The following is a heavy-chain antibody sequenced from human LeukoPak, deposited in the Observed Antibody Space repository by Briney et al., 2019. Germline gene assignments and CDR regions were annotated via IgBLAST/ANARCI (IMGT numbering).Heavy chain of an antibody. D-gene: IGHD1-26*01. J-gene: IGHJ4*02. V-gene: IGHV3-23*01. CDR2: ISGGGANT. CDR3: AKSSPYSATYFDY. CDR1: EFTFNSYA. Sequence: PGGSLRLSCAASEFTFNSYAMSWVRQAPGKGREWVSAISGGGANTYYAYSVKGRFTISRENSKNTLYLQMNSLRAEDTAVYYCAKSSPYSATYFDYWGQGTLVTVSS.